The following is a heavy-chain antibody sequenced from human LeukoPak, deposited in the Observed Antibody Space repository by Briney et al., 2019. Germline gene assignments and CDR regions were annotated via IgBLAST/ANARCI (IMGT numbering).Heavy chain of an antibody. D-gene: IGHD3-16*02. Sequence: GGSLRLSCAASGFTFSSYAMHWVRQAPGKGLEWVAVISYDGSNKYYADSVKGRFTISRDNSKNTLYLQMNSLRAEDTAVYYCARDYDYVWGSYRGPDYWGQGTLVTVSS. CDR1: GFTFSSYA. V-gene: IGHV3-30-3*01. CDR3: ARDYDYVWGSYRGPDY. J-gene: IGHJ4*02. CDR2: ISYDGSNK.